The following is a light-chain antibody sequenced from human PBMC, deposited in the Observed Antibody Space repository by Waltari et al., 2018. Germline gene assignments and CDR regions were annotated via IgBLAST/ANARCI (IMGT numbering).Light chain of an antibody. CDR3: QQTYSTWT. CDR2: ATS. V-gene: IGKV1-39*01. CDR1: QSISNN. J-gene: IGKJ1*01. Sequence: DIHMTQSPSSLSASVGDRVTITCRASQSISNNLNWYQQKPGKAPKLLIYATSVLQSGVPSRFSGRGSGTDFTLTISSLQPEDFATYYCQQTYSTWTFGQGTAVEIK.